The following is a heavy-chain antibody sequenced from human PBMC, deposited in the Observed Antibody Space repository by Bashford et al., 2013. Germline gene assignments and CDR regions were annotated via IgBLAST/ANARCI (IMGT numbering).Heavy chain of an antibody. CDR3: ARLKFYSDFSGWIRLDP. D-gene: IGHD6-19*01. J-gene: IGHJ5*02. V-gene: IGHV5-51*01. CDR2: IYAGDSET. Sequence: WVRQMPGKGLDYMGIIYAGDSETRYSPSFQGQVTFSVDKSISTAYLQWSSLKASDTAMYYCARLKFYSDFSGWIRLDPWGQGTLVTVSS.